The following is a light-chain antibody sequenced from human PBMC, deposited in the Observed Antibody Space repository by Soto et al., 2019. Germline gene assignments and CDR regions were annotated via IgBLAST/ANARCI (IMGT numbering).Light chain of an antibody. CDR3: QQRCTWPRT. J-gene: IGKJ4*01. CDR2: GVS. V-gene: IGKV3-11*01. Sequence: ETVLTQSPATLSLSPGESATLSCRASQTVSRFFAWYQQKPGQSPRLLIYGVSNRATGVPARFSASGSGTDFTLSISSLEPEDSAVYYCQQRCTWPRTFGGGTKVEIK. CDR1: QTVSRF.